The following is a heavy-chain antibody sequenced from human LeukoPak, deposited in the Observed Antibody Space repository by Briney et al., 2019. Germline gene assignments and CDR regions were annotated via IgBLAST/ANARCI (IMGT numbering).Heavy chain of an antibody. J-gene: IGHJ4*02. CDR2: SYHTGST. CDR1: GDSMASSGYS. D-gene: IGHD5-24*01. Sequence: SETLSLTCAVSGDSMASSGYSWSWIRQPAGKGLEWIVRSYHTGSTNYNPSLSSRATISVDTSKKLFFLKLTSVTASDTAVYYCARVRRGHFDFWGRGTLVTVSS. CDR3: ARVRRGHFDF. V-gene: IGHV4-61*02.